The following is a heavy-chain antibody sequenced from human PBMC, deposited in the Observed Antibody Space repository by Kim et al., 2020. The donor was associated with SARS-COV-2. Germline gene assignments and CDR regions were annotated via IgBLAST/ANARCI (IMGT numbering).Heavy chain of an antibody. CDR3: ARGDTNGGSSHFDH. CDR2: ISSSLSRI. V-gene: IGHV3-48*04. D-gene: IGHD2-8*01. J-gene: IGHJ4*02. Sequence: GGSLRLSCGTSGFSFRDYSMNWVRQAPGEGLEWVSSISSSLSRIYYADSVKGRFTISRDNAQNSVYLQMSSLRVEDTAIYYCARGDTNGGSSHFDHWVQGTLVTVSS. CDR1: GFSFRDYS.